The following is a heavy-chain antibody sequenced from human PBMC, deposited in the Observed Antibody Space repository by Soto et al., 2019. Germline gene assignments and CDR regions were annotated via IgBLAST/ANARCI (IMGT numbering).Heavy chain of an antibody. Sequence: SETLSLTCTVSGSPISGHYRTWIRQTPGKGLEYIGYISYIDYSGSTTYSPSLRGRVTMSADTSKNQFFLTLTSVTAADTAVYYCARGRRVRGVIITAGNWFDPWGQGTLVTVSS. V-gene: IGHV4-59*11. CDR3: ARGRRVRGVIITAGNWFDP. J-gene: IGHJ5*02. CDR1: GSPISGHY. D-gene: IGHD3-10*01. CDR2: ISYIDYSGST.